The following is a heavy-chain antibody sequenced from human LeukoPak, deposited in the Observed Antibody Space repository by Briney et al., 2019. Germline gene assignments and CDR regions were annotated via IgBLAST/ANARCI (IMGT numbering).Heavy chain of an antibody. CDR2: ISAYNGNT. V-gene: IGHV1-18*01. Sequence: EASVKVSCEASGYTFTSYGISWVRQAPGQGLEWMGWISAYNGNTNYAQKLQGRVTMTTDTSTSTAYMELSSLRSEDTAVYYCARDNDILTGYYPGGYSYLDVGGKGTTVTVSS. CDR3: ARDNDILTGYYPGGYSYLDV. J-gene: IGHJ6*03. CDR1: GYTFTSYG. D-gene: IGHD3-9*01.